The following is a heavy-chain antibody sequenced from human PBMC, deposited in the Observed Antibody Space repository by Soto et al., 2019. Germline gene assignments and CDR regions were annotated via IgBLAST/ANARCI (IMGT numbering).Heavy chain of an antibody. CDR2: IYYSGST. CDR3: AGGHSGYDSNYYYYYYMDV. Sequence: SETLSLTCTVSGGSISSYYWSWIRQPPGKGLEWIGYIYYSGSTNYKPSLKSRVTISEDTSKNQFSLKLSSVTAADTAVYYCAGGHSGYDSNYYYYYYMDVWGKGTTVTVSS. J-gene: IGHJ6*03. CDR1: GGSISSYY. V-gene: IGHV4-59*01. D-gene: IGHD5-12*01.